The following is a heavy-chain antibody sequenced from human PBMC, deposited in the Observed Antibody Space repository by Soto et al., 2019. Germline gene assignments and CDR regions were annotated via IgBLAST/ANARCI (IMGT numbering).Heavy chain of an antibody. Sequence: SETLSLTCTVSGGSISSYYWSWIRQPPGKGLEWIGYIYYSESTNYNPSLKSRVTISVDTSKNQFSLKLSSVTAADTAVYYCARPRRRGSSSEAFDIWGQGTMVTVSS. V-gene: IGHV4-59*08. D-gene: IGHD3-16*01. CDR1: GGSISSYY. CDR2: IYYSEST. J-gene: IGHJ3*02. CDR3: ARPRRRGSSSEAFDI.